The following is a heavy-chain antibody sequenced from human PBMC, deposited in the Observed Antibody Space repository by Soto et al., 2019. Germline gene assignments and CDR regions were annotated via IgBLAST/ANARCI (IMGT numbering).Heavy chain of an antibody. CDR2: ISGSGGST. V-gene: IGHV3-23*01. CDR3: AKEEDCSSTSCYAVGWFDP. J-gene: IGHJ5*02. CDR1: GFTFSSYA. Sequence: GALRLSCAASGFTFSSYAMSWVRQAPGKGLEWVSAISGSGGSTYYADSVKGRFTISRDNSKNTLYLQMNSLRAEDTAVYYCAKEEDCSSTSCYAVGWFDPWGQGTLVTVSS. D-gene: IGHD2-2*01.